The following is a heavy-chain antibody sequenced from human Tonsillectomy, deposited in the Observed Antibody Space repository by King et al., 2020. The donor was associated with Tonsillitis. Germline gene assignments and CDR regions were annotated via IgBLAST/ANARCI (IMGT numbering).Heavy chain of an antibody. Sequence: VQLPQWGAGLLKPSETLSLTCAVYGGSFRGYDWSWIRQAPGKGLEWIGEIKHSGSTNYSPSLKSRVTLSADTSKNQFSLKLSSVTAADTAVYYCARVEGYCSTTSCSTEGYWGQGTLVTVSS. D-gene: IGHD2-2*01. CDR1: GGSFRGYD. J-gene: IGHJ4*02. CDR3: ARVEGYCSTTSCSTEGY. CDR2: IKHSGST. V-gene: IGHV4-34*01.